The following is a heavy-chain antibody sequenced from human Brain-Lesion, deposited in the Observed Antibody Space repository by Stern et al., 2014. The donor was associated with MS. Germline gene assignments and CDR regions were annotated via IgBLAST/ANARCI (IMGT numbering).Heavy chain of an antibody. J-gene: IGHJ4*02. Sequence: QVQLVQSGAEVKKPGASVKVSCKASGYTFSSYDITWVRQASGHGLEWMGWMNPYSGNTGYAQKFKGRVSMTSDPSISTVYMELTSLTYDDTAVYFCARAVRNQLLSEYWGQGTLVTVSS. D-gene: IGHD2-2*01. CDR3: ARAVRNQLLSEY. V-gene: IGHV1-8*01. CDR1: GYTFSSYD. CDR2: MNPYSGNT.